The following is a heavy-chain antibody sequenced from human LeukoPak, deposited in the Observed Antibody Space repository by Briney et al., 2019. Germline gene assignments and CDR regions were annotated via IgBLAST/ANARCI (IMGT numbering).Heavy chain of an antibody. CDR3: AREMGRRYCSSTSCRGYYYYGMDV. Sequence: SETLSLTCAVYGGSFSGYYWSWIRQPPGKGLEWIGEINHSGSTNYNPSLRSRVTISVDTSKNQFSLKLSSVTAADTAVYYCAREMGRRYCSSTSCRGYYYYGMDVWGQGTTVTVSS. CDR2: INHSGST. V-gene: IGHV4-34*01. D-gene: IGHD2-2*01. CDR1: GGSFSGYY. J-gene: IGHJ6*02.